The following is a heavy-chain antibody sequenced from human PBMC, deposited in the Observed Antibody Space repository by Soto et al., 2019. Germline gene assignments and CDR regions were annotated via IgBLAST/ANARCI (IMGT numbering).Heavy chain of an antibody. CDR1: VFTVSNNY. CDR3: AKVAPFILGSPF. J-gene: IGHJ4*02. D-gene: IGHD2-21*01. V-gene: IGHV3-11*04. Sequence: SLRLSCSVSVFTVSNNYMSWVRQAPGKGLEWVAYITGSGGVMFHADSVKGRFSISRDNAKNSLFLEMSDLTADDTGVYYWAKVAPFILGSPFWGQGTLVTVSS. CDR2: ITGSGGVM.